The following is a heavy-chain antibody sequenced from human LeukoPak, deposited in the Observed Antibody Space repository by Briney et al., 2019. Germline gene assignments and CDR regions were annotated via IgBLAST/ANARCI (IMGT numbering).Heavy chain of an antibody. V-gene: IGHV1-18*01. D-gene: IGHD3-3*01. J-gene: IGHJ4*02. CDR3: ARDLISFRSGYYKDY. CDR1: VYTFTSYG. Sequence: ASVKVSCKASVYTFTSYGISWVRQAPGQGLEWMGWISAYNGNTNYAQKLQGRVTMTTDTSTRTAYMELRSLRSDDTAVYYCARDLISFRSGYYKDYWGQGTLVTVSS. CDR2: ISAYNGNT.